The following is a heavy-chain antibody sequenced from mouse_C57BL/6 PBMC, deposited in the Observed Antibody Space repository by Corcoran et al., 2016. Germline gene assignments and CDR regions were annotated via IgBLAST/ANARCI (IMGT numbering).Heavy chain of an antibody. CDR3: ARDPALYYSNALYAMDY. Sequence: QIQLVQSGPELKKPGETVKISCKASGYTFTTYGMSWVKQAPGKGLKWMGRINTYSGVPTYADDFKGRFAFSLETSASTAYLQINNLKNEDTATYFCARDPALYYSNALYAMDYWGQGTSVTVSS. V-gene: IGHV9-3*01. CDR2: INTYSGVP. J-gene: IGHJ4*01. D-gene: IGHD2-5*01. CDR1: GYTFTTYG.